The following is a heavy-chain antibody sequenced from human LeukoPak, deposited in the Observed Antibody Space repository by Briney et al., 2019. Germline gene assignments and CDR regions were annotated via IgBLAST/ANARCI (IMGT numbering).Heavy chain of an antibody. V-gene: IGHV6-1*01. D-gene: IGHD1-26*01. Sequence: SQTLSLTCAISGDSVSSNSATWNWIRQSPSRGLEWLGRTYYRSKWHNNYAVSVKSRITINPDTSKNQFSLQLNSVTPGGTAVYYCARGQGGATDYWGQGTLVTVSS. CDR3: ARGQGGATDY. CDR1: GDSVSSNSAT. J-gene: IGHJ4*02. CDR2: TYYRSKWHN.